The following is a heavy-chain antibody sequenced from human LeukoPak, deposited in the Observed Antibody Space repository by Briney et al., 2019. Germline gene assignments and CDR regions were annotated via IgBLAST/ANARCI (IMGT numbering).Heavy chain of an antibody. V-gene: IGHV3-23*01. CDR2: ISGSGGST. CDR1: GFTFSSYA. D-gene: IGHD3-10*01. CDR3: AKGIEYYYGSGSYYDY. Sequence: GGSLRLSCAASGFTFSSYAMSWVRQAPGKGLEWVSAISGSGGSTYYADSVKGRFTISRDNSKNTLYLQMNSLRAEDTAVYYCAKGIEYYYGSGSYYDYWGQGTLVTVSS. J-gene: IGHJ4*02.